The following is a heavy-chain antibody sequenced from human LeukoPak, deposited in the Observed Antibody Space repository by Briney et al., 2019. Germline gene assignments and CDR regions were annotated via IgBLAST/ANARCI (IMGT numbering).Heavy chain of an antibody. D-gene: IGHD5-24*01. CDR1: GFTFSSYG. V-gene: IGHV3-30*02. CDR2: IRYDGSDK. CDR3: AKEHRDGA. J-gene: IGHJ5*02. Sequence: PGGSLRLSCAASGFTFSSYGMHWVRQAPGKGLEWVAFIRYDGSDKYYADSVKGRFTIPRDNSKNTPYPQMNSLRAEDTAVYYCAKEHRDGAWGQGTLVTVSS.